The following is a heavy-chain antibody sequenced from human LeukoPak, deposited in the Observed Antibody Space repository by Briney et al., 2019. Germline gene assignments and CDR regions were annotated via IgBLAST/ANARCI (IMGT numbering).Heavy chain of an antibody. CDR3: AKLGGQEVYNYYVGV. CDR1: GFTFSSYA. CDR2: IIDSGDIT. J-gene: IGHJ6*03. V-gene: IGHV3-23*01. D-gene: IGHD3-16*01. Sequence: PGGSLRLSCEASGFTFSSYAMRWVRQAPGKGLEWVSGIIDSGDITYYANSVKGRFTISRDNSKNTLYLQMNSLRAEDTAVYYRAKLGGQEVYNYYVGVWGKGTTVAVSS.